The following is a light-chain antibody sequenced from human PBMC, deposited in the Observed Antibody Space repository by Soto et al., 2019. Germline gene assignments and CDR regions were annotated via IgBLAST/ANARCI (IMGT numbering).Light chain of an antibody. CDR2: DVT. Sequence: QSALTQPASVSGSPGQSTTISCTGTSSDVGGYNYVSWYQQHPVKAPKLMIYDVTNRPSGVSDRFSGSKSGNTASLTISGLQAEDEADYYCSSYTRSSTPYVFGTGNKVTVL. CDR1: SSDVGGYNY. J-gene: IGLJ1*01. V-gene: IGLV2-14*01. CDR3: SSYTRSSTPYV.